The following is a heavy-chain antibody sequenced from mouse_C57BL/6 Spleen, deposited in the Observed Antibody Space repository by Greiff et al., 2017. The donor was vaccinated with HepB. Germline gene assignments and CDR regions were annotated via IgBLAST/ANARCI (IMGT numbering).Heavy chain of an antibody. CDR2: IDPSDSYT. Sequence: VXVKQSGAELVMPGASVKLSCKASGYTFTSYWMHWVKQRPGQGLEWIGEIDPSDSYTNYNQKFKGKSTLTVDKSSSTAYMQLSSLTSEDSAVYYCARITTVVATPYFDYWGQGTTLTVSS. CDR1: GYTFTSYW. CDR3: ARITTVVATPYFDY. V-gene: IGHV1-69*01. J-gene: IGHJ2*01. D-gene: IGHD1-1*01.